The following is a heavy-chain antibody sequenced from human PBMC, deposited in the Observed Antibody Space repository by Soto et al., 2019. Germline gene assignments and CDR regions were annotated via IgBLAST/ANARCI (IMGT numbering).Heavy chain of an antibody. CDR2: IYPGDSDT. J-gene: IGHJ6*02. CDR3: ARRIGEKNYYYYNGIYV. CDR1: GYSSTSYW. V-gene: IGHV5-51*01. Sequence: PGESRKISWKGSGYSSTSYWIGWVRQMPGKGLEWMGIIYPGDSDTRYSPSFQGQVTISADKSISTAYLQWSSLKASDTAMYYCARRIGEKNYYYYNGIYVCTQRTTVPVS. D-gene: IGHD2-21*01.